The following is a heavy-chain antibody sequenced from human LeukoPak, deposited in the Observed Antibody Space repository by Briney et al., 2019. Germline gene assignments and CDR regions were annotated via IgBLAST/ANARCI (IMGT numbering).Heavy chain of an antibody. Sequence: SETLSLTCAVYGGSFSGYYWSWIRQPPGKGLEWIGEINHSGSTNYNPFLKSRVTISVDTSKNQFSLKLSSVTAADTAVYYCARVGGLNYYGSGSYYRSGYFDYWGQGTLVTVSS. D-gene: IGHD3-10*01. J-gene: IGHJ4*02. CDR1: GGSFSGYY. V-gene: IGHV4-34*01. CDR3: ARVGGLNYYGSGSYYRSGYFDY. CDR2: INHSGST.